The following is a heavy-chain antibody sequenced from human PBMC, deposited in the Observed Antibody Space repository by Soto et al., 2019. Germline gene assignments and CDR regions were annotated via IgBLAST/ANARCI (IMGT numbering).Heavy chain of an antibody. CDR2: INPNGGVT. V-gene: IGHV1-2*04. CDR3: ARESGGATATLDYYYFYMDV. J-gene: IGHJ6*03. D-gene: IGHD5-12*01. Sequence: QVQLVQSGAEVRKPGASVTVSCRSSGDSFNDYYIHWVRQAPGQGFEWMGWINPNGGVTKYAQKCQGWVRMTRDTSIRTVYMQLSMLRSEDTAVYYCARESGGATATLDYYYFYMDVWGTGTTVTVSS. CDR1: GDSFNDYY.